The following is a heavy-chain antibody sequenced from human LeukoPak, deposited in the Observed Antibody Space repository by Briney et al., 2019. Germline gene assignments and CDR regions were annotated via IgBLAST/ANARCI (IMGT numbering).Heavy chain of an antibody. CDR1: GGSISSYY. CDR3: ASNTGTVFDY. CDR2: VYYSGST. Sequence: SETLSLTCTVSGGSISSYYWSWIRQPPGKGLEWIGYVYYSGSTEYNPSLRSRVTISLEMSKQQFSLNLTSVTAADTAVYYCASNTGTVFDYWGQGALVTVSS. V-gene: IGHV4-59*01. D-gene: IGHD7-27*01. J-gene: IGHJ4*02.